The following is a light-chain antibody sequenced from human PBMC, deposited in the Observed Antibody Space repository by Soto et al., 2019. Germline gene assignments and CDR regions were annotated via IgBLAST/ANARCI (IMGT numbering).Light chain of an antibody. CDR3: QQYNSYS. CDR1: QSISSW. V-gene: IGKV1-5*03. J-gene: IGKJ2*01. CDR2: KAS. Sequence: DIQMTQSPSTLSASVGDRVTITCRASQSISSWLAWYQQKQGKAPKLLIYKASSLESGVPSRFSGSGSGTEFTLTISSLQPDDFATYYCQQYNSYSFGQGPKLEIK.